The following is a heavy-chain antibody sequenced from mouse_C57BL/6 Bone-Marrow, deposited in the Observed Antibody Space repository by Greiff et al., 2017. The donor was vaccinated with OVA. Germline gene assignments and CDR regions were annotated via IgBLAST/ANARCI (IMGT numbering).Heavy chain of an antibody. D-gene: IGHD2-3*01. J-gene: IGHJ4*01. V-gene: IGHV5-6*01. CDR3: AREADGYYVAMDY. Sequence: EVKLVESGGDLVKPGGSLKLSCAASGFTFSSYGMSWVRQTPDKRLEWVATISRGGSYTYYPDSVKGRFTISRDNAKNTLYLQMSSLKSEDTAMNYCAREADGYYVAMDYWGQGTSVTVSS. CDR1: GFTFSSYG. CDR2: ISRGGSYT.